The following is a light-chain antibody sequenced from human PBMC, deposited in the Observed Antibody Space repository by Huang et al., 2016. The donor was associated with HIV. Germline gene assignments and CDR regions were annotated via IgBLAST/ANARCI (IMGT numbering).Light chain of an antibody. J-gene: IGKJ3*01. CDR2: DAS. CDR1: QDISNY. Sequence: DIQMTQSPSSLSASVGDRVTITCQASQDISNYLNLYQQKPGKAPKLLIYDASNLETGVPSRFSGSGSGTDFSFTISSLQPEDIATYYCQQYDNLPRTFGPGTKVDIK. V-gene: IGKV1-33*01. CDR3: QQYDNLPRT.